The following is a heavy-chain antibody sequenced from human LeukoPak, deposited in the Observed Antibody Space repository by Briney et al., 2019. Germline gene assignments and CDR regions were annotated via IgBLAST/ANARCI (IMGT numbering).Heavy chain of an antibody. D-gene: IGHD1-7*01. CDR1: GGTFSSYA. CDR3: AGGTSYYFDY. J-gene: IGHJ4*02. Sequence: RASVKVSCKASGGTFSSYAISWVRQAPGQGLEWMGSIIPILGIANYAQKFQGRVTITADKSTSTAYMELSSLRSEDTAVYYCAGGTSYYFDYWGQGTLVTVSS. V-gene: IGHV1-69*04. CDR2: IIPILGIA.